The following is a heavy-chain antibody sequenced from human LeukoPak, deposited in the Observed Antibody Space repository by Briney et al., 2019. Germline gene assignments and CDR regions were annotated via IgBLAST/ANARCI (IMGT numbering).Heavy chain of an antibody. D-gene: IGHD3-3*01. V-gene: IGHV3-66*01. CDR3: ARESDFWSEDAFDI. CDR1: GFTVSSNY. J-gene: IGHJ3*02. CDR2: IYSGGST. Sequence: PGGSLRLSCAASGFTVSSNYMSWVRQAPGKGLEWVSVIYSGGSTYYADSVKGRFTISRDNSKNTLYLQMNSLRAEDTAVYYCARESDFWSEDAFDIWGQGTMVTVSS.